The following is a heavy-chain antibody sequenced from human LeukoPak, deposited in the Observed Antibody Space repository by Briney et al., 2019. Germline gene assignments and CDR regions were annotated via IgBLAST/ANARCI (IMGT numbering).Heavy chain of an antibody. CDR1: GFTFSSYS. CDR3: AWHYFDY. D-gene: IGHD5-12*01. V-gene: IGHV3-15*01. CDR2: IKTKTDGGTT. J-gene: IGHJ4*02. Sequence: GGSLRLSCAASGFTFSSYSMNWVRQAPGKGREWVGRIKTKTDGGTTDYTAPVKGRFTISRDDSKNTLYLQMNSLKTEDTAVYYCAWHYFDYWGQGTLVTVSS.